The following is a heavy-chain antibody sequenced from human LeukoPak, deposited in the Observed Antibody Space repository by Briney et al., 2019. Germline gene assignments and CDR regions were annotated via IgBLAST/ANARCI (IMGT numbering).Heavy chain of an antibody. J-gene: IGHJ4*02. CDR2: IYYSGST. CDR3: ARGDDFWSGYRRYYFDY. Sequence: SETLSLTRTVSGVSISSYYWSWIRQPPGKGLEWIGYIYYSGSTNYNPSLKSRVTISVDTSKNQFSLKLSSVTAADTAVYYCARGDDFWSGYRRYYFDYWGQGTLVTVSS. V-gene: IGHV4-59*01. D-gene: IGHD3-3*01. CDR1: GVSISSYY.